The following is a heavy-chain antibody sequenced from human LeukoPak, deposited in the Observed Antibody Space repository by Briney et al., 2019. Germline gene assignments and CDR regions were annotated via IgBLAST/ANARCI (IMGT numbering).Heavy chain of an antibody. CDR3: ARVFVQLWFDPDGYFDS. J-gene: IGHJ4*02. CDR2: IYPSGAT. V-gene: IGHV3-66*03. CDR1: GFDVSGTY. Sequence: GGSLRLSCAASGFDVSGTYMSWVRQAPGNGLEWVSVIYPSGATYYADSVKDRFTVFRESSENTLYLQLNILRPEDTAVYYCARVFVQLWFDPDGYFDSWGQGTLVAVSS. D-gene: IGHD5-18*01.